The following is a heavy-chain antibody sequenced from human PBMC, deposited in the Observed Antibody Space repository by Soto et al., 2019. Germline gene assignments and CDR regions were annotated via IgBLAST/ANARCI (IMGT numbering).Heavy chain of an antibody. CDR2: IWYDGSNK. D-gene: IGHD1-1*01. CDR1: GFTFSSYG. Sequence: GGSLRLSCAASGFTFSSYGMHWVRQAPGKGLEWVAVIWYDGSNKYYADSVKGRFTISRDNSKNTLYLQMNSLRAEDTAVYYCARDQTEPAYYYYGMDVWGQGTTVTVSS. CDR3: ARDQTEPAYYYYGMDV. V-gene: IGHV3-33*01. J-gene: IGHJ6*02.